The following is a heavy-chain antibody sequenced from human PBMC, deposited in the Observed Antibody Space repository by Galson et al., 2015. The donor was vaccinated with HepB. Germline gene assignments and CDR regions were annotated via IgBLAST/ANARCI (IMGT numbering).Heavy chain of an antibody. V-gene: IGHV1-3*01. D-gene: IGHD1-14*01. J-gene: IGHJ4*02. CDR3: ARNASTGGFDF. CDR2: ISAANGVT. Sequence: SVKVSCKASGYTFTTFPMHWVRQAPGQSLEWMGYISAANGVTKYSQKFQDRVTITSDTSANTAFMELSNLNSEDTAVYYCARNASTGGFDFWGQGALVTVSS. CDR1: GYTFTTFP.